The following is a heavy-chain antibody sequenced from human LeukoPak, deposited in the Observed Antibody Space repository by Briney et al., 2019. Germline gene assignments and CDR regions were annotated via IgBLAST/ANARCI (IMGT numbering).Heavy chain of an antibody. CDR1: GGSFSGYY. D-gene: IGHD1-26*01. V-gene: IGHV4-34*01. CDR2: INHSGST. CDR3: ARENGGATRPPSYYMDV. J-gene: IGHJ6*03. Sequence: SETLSLTCAVSGGSFSGYYWSWIRQPPGKGLEWIGEINHSGSTNYNPSLKSRVTISVDTSKTQFSLKLSSVTAADTAVYYCARENGGATRPPSYYMDVWGKRTTVTVS.